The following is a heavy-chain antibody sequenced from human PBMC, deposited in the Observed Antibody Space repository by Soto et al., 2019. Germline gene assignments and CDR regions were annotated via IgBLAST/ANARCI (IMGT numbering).Heavy chain of an antibody. CDR1: GDSISSVAHY. CDR2: IYYTGST. V-gene: IGHV4-39*07. Sequence: SETLSLTCSVSGDSISSVAHYWAWIRQPPGKGLEWIGNIYYTGSTNYNPSLKSRATISVDTSKNQFSLKLSSVTAADTAVYYCARGSGTSFDYWGQGTLVTVSS. J-gene: IGHJ4*02. CDR3: ARGSGTSFDY.